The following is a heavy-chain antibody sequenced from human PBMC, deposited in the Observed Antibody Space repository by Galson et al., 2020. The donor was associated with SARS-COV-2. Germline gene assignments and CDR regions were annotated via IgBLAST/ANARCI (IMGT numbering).Heavy chain of an antibody. CDR1: GGSISSYY. V-gene: IGHV4-59*08. CDR2: IYYSGST. CDR3: ARHGSLWPGIAVAGFDY. D-gene: IGHD6-19*01. J-gene: IGHJ4*02. Sequence: SETLSLTCTVSGGSISSYYWSWIRQPPGKGLEWIGYIYYSGSTNYNPSLKSRVTISVDTSKNQFSLKLSSVTAADTAVYYCARHGSLWPGIAVAGFDYWGQGTLVTVSS.